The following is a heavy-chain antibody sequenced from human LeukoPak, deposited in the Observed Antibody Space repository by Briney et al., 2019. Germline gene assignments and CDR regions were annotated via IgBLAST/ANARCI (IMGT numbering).Heavy chain of an antibody. D-gene: IGHD3-10*01. Sequence: SVKVSCKASGGTFSSYAISWVRRAPGQGLEWMGGIIPIFGTANYAQKFQGRVTITADESTSTAYMELSSLRSEDTAVYYCARNSVYSGSYYYNWFDPWGQGTLVTVSS. CDR2: IIPIFGTA. V-gene: IGHV1-69*13. CDR1: GGTFSSYA. J-gene: IGHJ5*02. CDR3: ARNSVYSGSYYYNWFDP.